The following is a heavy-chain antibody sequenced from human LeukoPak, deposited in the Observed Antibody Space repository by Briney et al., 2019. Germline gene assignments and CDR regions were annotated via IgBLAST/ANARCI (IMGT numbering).Heavy chain of an antibody. D-gene: IGHD5-24*01. V-gene: IGHV1-2*02. Sequence: ASVKVSCKASGYTFTDYYMHWVRQAPGQGLEWMGWTNPNSDDTKYARKFQGRVTMTRDTSISTAYMELTRLGSDDTAVYYCTRGPNYSASDWFDPWGQGTLVTVSS. CDR1: GYTFTDYY. J-gene: IGHJ5*02. CDR2: TNPNSDDT. CDR3: TRGPNYSASDWFDP.